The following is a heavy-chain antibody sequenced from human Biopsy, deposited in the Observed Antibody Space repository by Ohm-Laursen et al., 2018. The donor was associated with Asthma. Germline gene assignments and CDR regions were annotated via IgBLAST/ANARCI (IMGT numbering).Heavy chain of an antibody. V-gene: IGHV1-24*01. CDR3: ASDFPKDYVRYNFQF. Sequence: SVKVSCKFSGYSLTDLSMHWVRQAPGHGLAWMGGHDHEEGGTANARRFQGRVTMTEDTSTDTAYMELSSLSSDDTAVYYCASDFPKDYVRYNFQFWGQGTLVTGSS. D-gene: IGHD4-17*01. J-gene: IGHJ4*02. CDR1: GYSLTDLS. CDR2: HDHEEGGT.